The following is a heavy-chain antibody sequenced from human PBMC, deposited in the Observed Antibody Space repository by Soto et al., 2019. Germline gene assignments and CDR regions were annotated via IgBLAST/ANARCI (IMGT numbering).Heavy chain of an antibody. CDR2: INHSGST. Sequence: SETLSLTCAVYGGSYSGYYWSWIRHPPGKEMEWIGEINHSGSTNYNPSLKSRVTISVDTPKNQFSLKLSSVTAADTAVYCCARGRSSWPYWGRGTLVTVCS. D-gene: IGHD6-13*01. V-gene: IGHV4-34*01. J-gene: IGHJ4*02. CDR1: GGSYSGYY. CDR3: ARGRSSWPY.